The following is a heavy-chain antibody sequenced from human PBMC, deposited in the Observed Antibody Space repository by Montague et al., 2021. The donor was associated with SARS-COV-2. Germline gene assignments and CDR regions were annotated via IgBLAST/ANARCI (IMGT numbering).Heavy chain of an antibody. V-gene: IGHV6-1*01. D-gene: IGHD6-6*01. CDR3: ARDSEYSFDF. CDR2: TYYRDKWYN. CDR1: GDSVSSNTVD. J-gene: IGHJ4*02. Sequence: CAISGDSVSSNTVDWNRFRQSPSRGLEWLGRTYYRDKWYNDYAVSMQSRVTMNPDTSKNQFCLHVNSVTTEDAAVCYCARDSEYSFDFWGQGPLVTVSS.